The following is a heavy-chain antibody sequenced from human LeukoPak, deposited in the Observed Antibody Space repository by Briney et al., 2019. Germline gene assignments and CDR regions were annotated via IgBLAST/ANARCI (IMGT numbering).Heavy chain of an antibody. CDR1: GFTVGSNY. J-gene: IGHJ4*02. Sequence: GGSLRLSCAASGFTVGSNYMSWVRQAPGKGLEWVSIIYRGGSTYYADSVKGRFTISRDNSKNTLYLQMNSLRAEDTAVYYCAKVWQQLVKYYFDYWGQGTLVTVSS. CDR2: IYRGGST. V-gene: IGHV3-53*01. CDR3: AKVWQQLVKYYFDY. D-gene: IGHD6-13*01.